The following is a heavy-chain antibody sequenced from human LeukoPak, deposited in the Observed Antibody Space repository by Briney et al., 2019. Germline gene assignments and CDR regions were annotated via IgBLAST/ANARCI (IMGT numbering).Heavy chain of an antibody. J-gene: IGHJ6*02. Sequence: GGSLRCYCAASGFTFCSYPMHRVRQAPGKGLEGVAVISYDGRTKYYADCVNGRFTISRDNLQNMLYMQTNSLRGEDTAVYYCARGLKVDWLPNYYYYGMDVWGQGTTVTVSS. V-gene: IGHV3-30*04. CDR1: GFTFCSYP. CDR2: ISYDGRTK. D-gene: IGHD3/OR15-3a*01. CDR3: ARGLKVDWLPNYYYYGMDV.